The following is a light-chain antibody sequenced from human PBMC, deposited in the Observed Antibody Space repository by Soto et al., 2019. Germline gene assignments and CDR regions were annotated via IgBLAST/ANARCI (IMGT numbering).Light chain of an antibody. J-gene: IGKJ4*01. CDR2: TAS. Sequence: DIQMTQSPSTLSASVGDRVTITCRASHDINTWLAWYQQKPGKAPKLLISTASSLRSGVPSRFSGSGSGTTFILTISSLQPEDFAIYYCQQTYSALSITFGGGTKVEIK. CDR1: HDINTW. CDR3: QQTYSALSIT. V-gene: IGKV1-12*02.